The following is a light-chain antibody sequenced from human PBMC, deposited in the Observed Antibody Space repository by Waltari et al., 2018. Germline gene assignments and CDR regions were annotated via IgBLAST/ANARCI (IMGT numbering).Light chain of an antibody. V-gene: IGKV3-20*01. CDR3: QHYVRLPAT. Sequence: EIVLTQSPGTLSLSPGERATLSCRASQGVRGSLAWYQQKPGQAPRLLIYGASSRATGIPDRFSGSGSGTDFSFTISRLEPEDFAVYYCQHYVRLPATFGQGTKVEI. CDR2: GAS. CDR1: QGVRGS. J-gene: IGKJ1*01.